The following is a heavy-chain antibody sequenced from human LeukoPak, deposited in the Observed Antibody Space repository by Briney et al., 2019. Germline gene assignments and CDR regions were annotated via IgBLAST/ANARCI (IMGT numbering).Heavy chain of an antibody. V-gene: IGHV3-66*01. D-gene: IGHD2-15*01. Sequence: GGSLRLSCAASGFTVSGNYMSWVRQAPGKGLEWISLIYSGGSTYYADSVKGRFTISRDNSKNTLYLQMNSLRAEDTAVYYCARVIAPPAESGGFDYWGQGTLVTVSS. CDR3: ARVIAPPAESGGFDY. J-gene: IGHJ4*02. CDR1: GFTVSGNY. CDR2: IYSGGST.